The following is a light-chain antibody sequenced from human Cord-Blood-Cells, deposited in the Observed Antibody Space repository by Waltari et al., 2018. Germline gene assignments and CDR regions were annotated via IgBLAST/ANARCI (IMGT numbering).Light chain of an antibody. Sequence: DIQMTQSPSSLSASIGDRVTSTCRASQSLSSYLNWYQQKPGKAPKLLIYAASSLQSGVPSRFSGSGSGTEFTLTISSLRPEDFATYYCQQSYSTPSTFGGGTKVEIK. CDR3: QQSYSTPST. J-gene: IGKJ4*01. V-gene: IGKV1-39*01. CDR1: QSLSSY. CDR2: AAS.